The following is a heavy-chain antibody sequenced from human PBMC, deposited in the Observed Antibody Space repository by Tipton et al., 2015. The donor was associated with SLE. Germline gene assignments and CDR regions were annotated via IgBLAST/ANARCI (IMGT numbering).Heavy chain of an antibody. J-gene: IGHJ4*02. V-gene: IGHV4-30-2*01. CDR3: ARLRHSGYDSYFDY. Sequence: TLSLTCAVSGGSISSGGYSWSWIRQPPGKGLEWIGYIYHSGSTYYNPSLKSRVTISVDTSKNQFSRKLSSVTAADTAVYYCARLRHSGYDSYFDYWGQGTLVTVSS. CDR1: GGSISSGGYS. D-gene: IGHD5-12*01. CDR2: IYHSGST.